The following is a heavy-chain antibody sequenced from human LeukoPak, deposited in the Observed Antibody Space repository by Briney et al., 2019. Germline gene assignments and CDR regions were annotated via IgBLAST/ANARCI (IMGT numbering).Heavy chain of an antibody. Sequence: ASVKVSCKASGYTFTSYGISWVRQAPGRGLEWMGWISAYIGNTNYARKLQGRVTMTTDTSTSTAYMELRSLRSDDTAVYYCARDNKVDYDFWSGYSNGDYFDYWGQGTLVTVSS. V-gene: IGHV1-18*01. J-gene: IGHJ4*02. CDR2: ISAYIGNT. D-gene: IGHD3-3*01. CDR1: GYTFTSYG. CDR3: ARDNKVDYDFWSGYSNGDYFDY.